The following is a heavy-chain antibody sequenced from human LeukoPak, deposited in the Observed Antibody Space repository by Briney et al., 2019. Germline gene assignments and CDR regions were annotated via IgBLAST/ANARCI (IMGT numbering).Heavy chain of an antibody. Sequence: SETLSLTCTVSGGSISSYYWSWIRQPPGKGLEWIGYIYYSGSTNYNPSPKSRVTISVDASKNQFSLKLSSVTAADTAVYYCARYCTGHCYTGDSYYFDYWGQGTLVTVSS. V-gene: IGHV4-59*01. CDR2: IYYSGST. D-gene: IGHD2-2*02. J-gene: IGHJ4*02. CDR1: GGSISSYY. CDR3: ARYCTGHCYTGDSYYFDY.